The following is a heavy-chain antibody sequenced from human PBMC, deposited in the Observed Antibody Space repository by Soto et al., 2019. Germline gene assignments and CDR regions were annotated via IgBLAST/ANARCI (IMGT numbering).Heavy chain of an antibody. CDR2: IRSKANSYAT. V-gene: IGHV3-73*01. D-gene: IGHD2-15*01. J-gene: IGHJ6*02. CDR3: TRGYCSGGSCGPSSKYYYYYGMDV. CDR1: GFTFSGSA. Sequence: PGGSLRLSCAASGFTFSGSAMHWVRQASGKGLEWVGRIRSKANSYATAYAASVKGRFTISRDDSKNTAYLQMNSLKTEDTAVYYCTRGYCSGGSCGPSSKYYYYYGMDVWGQGTTVPVSS.